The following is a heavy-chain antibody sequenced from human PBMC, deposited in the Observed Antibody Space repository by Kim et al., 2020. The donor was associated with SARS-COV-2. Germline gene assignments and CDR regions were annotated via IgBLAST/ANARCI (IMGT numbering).Heavy chain of an antibody. V-gene: IGHV3-21*01. D-gene: IGHD4-17*01. Sequence: GGSLRLSCAASGFTFSDYSMTWVRQAPGKGLEWVSSISGSSSFIYYADSVKGRFTISRDNAKNSLHLQMNSLRAEDAAMYYYARLETAVTTRIDYWGQGTLVTVSS. CDR2: ISGSSSFI. CDR3: ARLETAVTTRIDY. J-gene: IGHJ4*02. CDR1: GFTFSDYS.